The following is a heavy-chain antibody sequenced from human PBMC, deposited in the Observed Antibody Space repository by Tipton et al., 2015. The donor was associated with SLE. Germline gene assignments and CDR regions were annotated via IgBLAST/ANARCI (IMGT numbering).Heavy chain of an antibody. J-gene: IGHJ4*02. D-gene: IGHD2-15*01. Sequence: SLRLSCEASGFIFSNFWMHWVRQVPGKGLLWVSRINGDGSSTWYADSVKGRFSASRDNAKNTLYLHMNSLRAEDTAVYYCARTPVVAGAPYDNWGQGTVVSVSS. V-gene: IGHV3-74*01. CDR3: ARTPVVAGAPYDN. CDR1: GFIFSNFW. CDR2: INGDGSST.